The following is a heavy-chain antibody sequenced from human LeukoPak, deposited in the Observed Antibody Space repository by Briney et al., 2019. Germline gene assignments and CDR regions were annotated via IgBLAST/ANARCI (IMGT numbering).Heavy chain of an antibody. Sequence: GSLRLSCAASGFTFSSYAMSWVRQAPGKGLEWVSAISGSGGSTYYADSVKGRFTISRDNSKNTLYLQMNSLRAEDTAVYYCDRYGSGRMNWFDPWGQGTLVTVSS. CDR2: ISGSGGST. CDR3: DRYGSGRMNWFDP. D-gene: IGHD3-10*01. CDR1: GFTFSSYA. J-gene: IGHJ5*02. V-gene: IGHV3-23*01.